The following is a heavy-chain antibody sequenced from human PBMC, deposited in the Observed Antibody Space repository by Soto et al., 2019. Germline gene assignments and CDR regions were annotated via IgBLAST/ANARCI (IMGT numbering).Heavy chain of an antibody. CDR1: GFTFSSYW. J-gene: IGHJ2*01. CDR2: IKQDAAEM. D-gene: IGHD2-15*01. CDR3: ARDVDSYFDL. V-gene: IGHV3-7*01. Sequence: EVQLVESGGGLVQPGGSLRLSCAASGFTFSSYWMSWVRQAPGKGLEWVANIKQDAAEMRFVDSVKGRFTISRDNAKNSLYLQMNSLRAEDAAVYYCARDVDSYFDLWGRGTVVTVSS.